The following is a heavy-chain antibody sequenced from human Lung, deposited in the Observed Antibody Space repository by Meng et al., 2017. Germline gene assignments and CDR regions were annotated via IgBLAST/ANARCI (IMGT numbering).Heavy chain of an antibody. CDR1: VYIFTRYG. D-gene: IGHD2-15*01. J-gene: IGHJ4*02. V-gene: IGHV1-18*01. CDR3: ARAEEEYCSGGSCPNFDF. Sequence: VQLVQSGGEVKKPGASVKVSCKASVYIFTRYGITWVRQAPGQGLEWMGWISGYNGNTNYAQKLQGRVTMTTDTSTSTAYMELRSLRSDDTAVYYCARAEEEYCSGGSCPNFDFWGQGTLVTVSS. CDR2: ISGYNGNT.